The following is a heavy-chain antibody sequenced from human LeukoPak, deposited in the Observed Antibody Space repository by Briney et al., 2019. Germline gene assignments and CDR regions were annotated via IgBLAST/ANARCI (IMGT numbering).Heavy chain of an antibody. CDR1: GYTFTGYY. Sequence: SVKVSCKASGYTFTGYYMHWVRQAPGQGLEWMGGIIPIFGTANYAQKFQGRVTITADESTSTAYMELSSLRSEDTAVYYCASRDCSGGSCYSAGPFDYWGQGTLVTVSS. D-gene: IGHD2-15*01. J-gene: IGHJ4*02. CDR2: IIPIFGTA. V-gene: IGHV1-69*13. CDR3: ASRDCSGGSCYSAGPFDY.